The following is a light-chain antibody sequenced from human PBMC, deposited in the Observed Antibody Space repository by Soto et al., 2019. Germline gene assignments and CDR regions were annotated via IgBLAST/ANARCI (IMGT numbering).Light chain of an antibody. Sequence: EIVLTQSPGTLSLSPGARATLSCRASQTVSSSYLAWYQQKPGQAPRLVIYGASSRATGIPDRFSGSGSGTDFTLTISRLEPEDFAVYYCQQYGSSPRFGGGTKVEIK. CDR3: QQYGSSPR. CDR2: GAS. J-gene: IGKJ4*01. V-gene: IGKV3-20*01. CDR1: QTVSSSY.